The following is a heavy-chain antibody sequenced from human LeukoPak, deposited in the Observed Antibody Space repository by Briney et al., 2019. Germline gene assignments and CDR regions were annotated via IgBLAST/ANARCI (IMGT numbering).Heavy chain of an antibody. J-gene: IGHJ3*02. CDR2: IYPGDSDT. V-gene: IGHV5-51*01. Sequence: GESLKISCKGSGYNFSNYGIGWGRQMPGKGLEGTGIIYPGDSDTTNQPSFQGQVIISPDTSISTAYLQWSSLKASDTAMYYCASNIAQSGNYHRDAFDIWGQGTVVTVSS. D-gene: IGHD1-26*01. CDR1: GYNFSNYG. CDR3: ASNIAQSGNYHRDAFDI.